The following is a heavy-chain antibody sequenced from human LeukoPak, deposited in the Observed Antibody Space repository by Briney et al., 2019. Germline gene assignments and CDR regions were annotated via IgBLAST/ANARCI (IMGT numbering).Heavy chain of an antibody. D-gene: IGHD3-3*01. J-gene: IGHJ4*02. V-gene: IGHV4-30-4*01. CDR1: GGSISSGDYY. CDR2: IYYSGST. Sequence: SETLSLTCTVSGGSISSGDYYWSWIRRPPGKGLEWVGYIYYSGSTYYSPSLKSRVTISVDTSKNQFSLKLSSVPAADTAVYYCAREGSGAAMMVFDYWGQGTLVTVSS. CDR3: AREGSGAAMMVFDY.